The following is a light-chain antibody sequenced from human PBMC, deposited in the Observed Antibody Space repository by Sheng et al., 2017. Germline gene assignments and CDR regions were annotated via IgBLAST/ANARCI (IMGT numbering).Light chain of an antibody. Sequence: DIQMTQSPSSLSASVGDRVTITCRPSQSISGYLNWYQQKAGEAPKLLIYDATTLQSGVPSRFSGRRSGTDYSLTISYLQPEDFATYYCQQSHSPPRTFGGGTKVEIK. J-gene: IGKJ4*01. CDR1: QSISGY. CDR2: DAT. CDR3: QQSHSPPRT. V-gene: IGKV1-39*01.